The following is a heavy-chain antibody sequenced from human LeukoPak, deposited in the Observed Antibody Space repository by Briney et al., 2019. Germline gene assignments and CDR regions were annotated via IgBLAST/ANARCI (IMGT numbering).Heavy chain of an antibody. CDR2: IYTGDSDT. D-gene: IGHD1-26*01. J-gene: IGHJ3*02. Sequence: GESLKISCKGSGYSFTNYWIGWVRQMPGKGLEWMGIIYTGDSDTRYSPSFQGQVTISADKSISTAYLQWSSLKASDTAMYYCARAPDCIVGATCDAFDIWGQGTMVTVSS. CDR3: ARAPDCIVGATCDAFDI. V-gene: IGHV5-51*01. CDR1: GYSFTNYW.